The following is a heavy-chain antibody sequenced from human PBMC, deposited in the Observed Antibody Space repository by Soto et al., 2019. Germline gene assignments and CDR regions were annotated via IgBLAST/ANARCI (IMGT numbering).Heavy chain of an antibody. V-gene: IGHV4-39*01. J-gene: IGHJ4*02. CDR3: AGNLPSGYLDY. CDR2: ISYSGST. D-gene: IGHD5-12*01. Sequence: SETLSLTCTVSGGSISSSYFNWDWIRQPPGKGLEWIGGISYSGSTYHNPSLKSRVTVSVDTSKNEFSLKLSSVTAADTAVYYCAGNLPSGYLDYWGQGTLVTVSS. CDR1: GGSISSSYFN.